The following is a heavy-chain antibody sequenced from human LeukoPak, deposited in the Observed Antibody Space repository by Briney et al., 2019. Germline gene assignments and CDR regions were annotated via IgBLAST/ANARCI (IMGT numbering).Heavy chain of an antibody. V-gene: IGHV4-59*12. J-gene: IGHJ4*02. Sequence: PSETLSLTCTVSGGSISSYYWSWIRQPPGKGLEWIGYIYYSGSTNYNPSLKSRVTISVDTSKNQFSLKLSSVTAADTAVYYCARDLGDSSGYYLGIFDYWGQGTPVTVSS. CDR1: GGSISSYY. D-gene: IGHD3-22*01. CDR2: IYYSGST. CDR3: ARDLGDSSGYYLGIFDY.